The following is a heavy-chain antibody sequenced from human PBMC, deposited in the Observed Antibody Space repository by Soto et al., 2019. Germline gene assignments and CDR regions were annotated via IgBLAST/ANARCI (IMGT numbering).Heavy chain of an antibody. V-gene: IGHV1-69*13. J-gene: IGHJ5*02. CDR1: GGTFSSYA. Sequence: GSSVKVSCKASGGTFSSYAISWGRQAPGQGFEWMGGRIPIFGTANYAQKCEGRVTITADDSTSTAYMHVSSLRSEDTAVYYCARLGGTYYDILICYYKGNGVDPWG. CDR2: RIPIFGTA. D-gene: IGHD3-9*01. CDR3: ARLGGTYYDILICYYKGNGVDP.